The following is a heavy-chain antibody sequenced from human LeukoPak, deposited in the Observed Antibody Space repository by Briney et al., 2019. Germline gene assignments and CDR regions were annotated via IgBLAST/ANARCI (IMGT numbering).Heavy chain of an antibody. V-gene: IGHV3-11*06. CDR1: GFTFSDYY. Sequence: GGSLRLSCAASGFTFSDYYMSWIRQAPGKGLEWVSYISNSSSYTNYADSVKGRFTISRDNSKNTLYLQMSSPRAEDTAVYYCVKGDILTGYYYYYYGMDVWGQGTTVTVSS. J-gene: IGHJ6*02. CDR2: ISNSSSYT. D-gene: IGHD3-9*01. CDR3: VKGDILTGYYYYYYGMDV.